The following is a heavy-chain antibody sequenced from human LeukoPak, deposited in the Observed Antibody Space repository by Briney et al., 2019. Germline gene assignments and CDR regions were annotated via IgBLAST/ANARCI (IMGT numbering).Heavy chain of an antibody. CDR1: GCSVSSGSYY. V-gene: IGHV4-61*01. CDR3: AREQTPYYDILTGYRYFDY. D-gene: IGHD3-9*01. Sequence: SETLSLNCTVSGCSVSSGSYYWSWIRQPPGKGLEWIGYIYYSGSTNYNPSLKSRVTISVDTSKNQFSLKLSSVTAADTAVYYCAREQTPYYDILTGYRYFDYWGQGTLVTVSS. CDR2: IYYSGST. J-gene: IGHJ4*02.